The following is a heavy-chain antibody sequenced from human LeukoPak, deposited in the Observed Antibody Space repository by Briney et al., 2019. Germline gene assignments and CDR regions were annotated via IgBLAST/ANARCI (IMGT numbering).Heavy chain of an antibody. CDR1: GGSFSGYY. CDR3: ARSASTHWYFDL. V-gene: IGHV4-34*01. Sequence: SETLSLTCAVYGGSFSGYYWSWIRQPPGKGLEWIGEINHSGSTNYNPSLKSRVTISVGRSKNQFSLKLSSVTAADTAVYYCARSASTHWYFDLWGRGTLVTVSS. CDR2: INHSGST. D-gene: IGHD2-2*01. J-gene: IGHJ2*01.